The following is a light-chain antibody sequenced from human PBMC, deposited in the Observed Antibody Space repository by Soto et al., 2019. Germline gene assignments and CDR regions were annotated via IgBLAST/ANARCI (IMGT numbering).Light chain of an antibody. CDR3: QQYHNWPPQYT. V-gene: IGKV3-15*01. CDR1: QSVASN. J-gene: IGKJ2*01. Sequence: EIVMTQSPASLSVSPGDGATLSCRASQSVASNVAWYQQKPGQGPRLLIHGASTRAAGVPARFSGSGSGTEFTLTIISLQSEDFSVYYCQQYHNWPPQYTFGQGTKLQIK. CDR2: GAS.